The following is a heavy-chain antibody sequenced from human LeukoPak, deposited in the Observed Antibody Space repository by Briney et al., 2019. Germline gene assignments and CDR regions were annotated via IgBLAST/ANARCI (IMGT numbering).Heavy chain of an antibody. CDR3: ARVAGTLKNNIDY. V-gene: IGHV1-2*02. Sequence: GASVKVSCKASGYTFTGYYMHWVRQAPGQGLEWMGWINPNSGGTNYAQKFQGRVTMTRDTSISTAYMELSRLRSDDTAVYYCARVAGTLKNNIDYWGQGTLVTVSS. D-gene: IGHD6-19*01. J-gene: IGHJ4*02. CDR1: GYTFTGYY. CDR2: INPNSGGT.